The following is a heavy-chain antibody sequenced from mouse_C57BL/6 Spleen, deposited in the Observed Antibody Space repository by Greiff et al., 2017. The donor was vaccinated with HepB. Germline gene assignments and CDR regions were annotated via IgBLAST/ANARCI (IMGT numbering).Heavy chain of an antibody. D-gene: IGHD2-3*01. V-gene: IGHV5-15*01. CDR3: ARVDGYYNFDY. CDR2: ISNLAYSI. CDR1: GFTFSDYG. Sequence: EVQVVESGGGLVQPGGSLKLSCAASGFTFSDYGMAWVRQAPRKGPEWVAFISNLAYSIYYADTVTGRFTISRENAKNTLYLEMSSLRSEDTAMYYCARVDGYYNFDYWGQGTTLTVSS. J-gene: IGHJ2*01.